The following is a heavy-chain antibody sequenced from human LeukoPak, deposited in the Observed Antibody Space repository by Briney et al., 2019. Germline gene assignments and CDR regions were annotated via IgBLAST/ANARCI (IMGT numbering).Heavy chain of an antibody. J-gene: IGHJ4*02. CDR2: IYYSGST. D-gene: IGHD1-1*01. Sequence: YPSETLSLTCTVSGGSISSYYWSWIRQPPGKGLEWIGYIYYSGSTNYNPSLKSRVTISVDTSKNQFSLKLSSVTAADTAVYYCARVNINNWHSCDYWGQGTLVTVSS. CDR1: GGSISSYY. V-gene: IGHV4-59*01. CDR3: ARVNINNWHSCDY.